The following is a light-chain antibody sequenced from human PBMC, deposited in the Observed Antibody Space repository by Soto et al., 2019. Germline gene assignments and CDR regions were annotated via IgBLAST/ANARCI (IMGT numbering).Light chain of an antibody. V-gene: IGKV1-33*01. CDR1: HDIGNS. Sequence: DIQVTQSPPSLSASVGDRVTITCQASHDIGNSLNWYQDKPGQAPKLVIYDAYNLETGVPSTFSGNGYGTDFTFTISSLRPEDIATYYCQKSDHLPLFGPGTKVDIK. J-gene: IGKJ3*01. CDR2: DAY. CDR3: QKSDHLPL.